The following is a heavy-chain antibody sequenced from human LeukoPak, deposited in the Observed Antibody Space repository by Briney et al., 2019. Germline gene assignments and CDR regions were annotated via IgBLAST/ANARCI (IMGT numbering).Heavy chain of an antibody. CDR2: ISGSGGST. V-gene: IGHV3-23*01. CDR3: AKVFIAAENYYYYGMDV. CDR1: GFTFSSYA. J-gene: IGHJ6*02. Sequence: GGSLRLSCAASGFTFSSYAMSWVRQAPGKGLEWVSAISGSGGSTYYADSVKGRFTISRDNSKNTLYLQMNSLRAEDTAVYYCAKVFIAAENYYYYGMDVWGQGPPVTVSS. D-gene: IGHD6-13*01.